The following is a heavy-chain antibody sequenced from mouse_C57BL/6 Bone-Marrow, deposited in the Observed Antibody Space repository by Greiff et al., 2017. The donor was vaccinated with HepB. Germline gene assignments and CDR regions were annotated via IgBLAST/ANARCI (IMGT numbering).Heavy chain of an antibody. D-gene: IGHD1-1*01. J-gene: IGHJ3*01. V-gene: IGHV3-6*01. CDR1: GYSITSGYY. Sequence: DVQLQESGPGLVKPSQSLSLTCSVTGYSITSGYYWNWIRQFPGNKLEWMGYISYDGSNNYNPSLKNRISITRDTSKNQFFLKLNSVTTEDTATYYGARDNYGSSPWFAYWGQGTLVTVSA. CDR2: ISYDGSN. CDR3: ARDNYGSSPWFAY.